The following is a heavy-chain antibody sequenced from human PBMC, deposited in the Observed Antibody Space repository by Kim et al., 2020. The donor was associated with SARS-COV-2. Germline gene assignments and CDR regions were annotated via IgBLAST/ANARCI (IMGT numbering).Heavy chain of an antibody. CDR2: INGDASST. CDR1: GFTFRSYY. V-gene: IGHV3-74*01. Sequence: GGSLRLSCGVSGFTFRSYYMHWVRQAPGKGLVWVSNINGDASSTNYADSVKDRFTVSRDNGKNTLYLQMNSLRAEDTAVYYCARGNYGMDVWGQGTTVTVS. CDR3: ARGNYGMDV. J-gene: IGHJ6*02.